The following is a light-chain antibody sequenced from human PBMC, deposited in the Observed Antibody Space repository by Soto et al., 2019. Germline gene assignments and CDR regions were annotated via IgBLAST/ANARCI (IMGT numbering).Light chain of an antibody. J-gene: IGKJ4*01. CDR2: DAS. Sequence: IVLTQSPVTLSLSPGERATLSCRASQHISTFLAWYQHKVGQAPRLLISDASKRATGTPARFSGSGSGTDFTLTISRLEPEDFAVYYCQQYHKWPPFTFGGGTVVEIK. CDR3: QQYHKWPPFT. CDR1: QHISTF. V-gene: IGKV3-11*01.